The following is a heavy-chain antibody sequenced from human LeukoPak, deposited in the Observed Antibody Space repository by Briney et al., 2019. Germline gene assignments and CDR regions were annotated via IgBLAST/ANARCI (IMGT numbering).Heavy chain of an antibody. CDR3: ARDYYDFWSGYYRYFDY. D-gene: IGHD3-3*01. CDR2: IKQDGSEK. Sequence: GGSLRLSCAATGFTFSSYRMSWVRQAPGKGLEWVANIKQDGSEKYYVDSVKGRFTISRDNAKNSLYLQMNSLRAEDTAVYYCARDYYDFWSGYYRYFDYWGQGTLVTVSS. CDR1: GFTFSSYR. J-gene: IGHJ4*02. V-gene: IGHV3-7*01.